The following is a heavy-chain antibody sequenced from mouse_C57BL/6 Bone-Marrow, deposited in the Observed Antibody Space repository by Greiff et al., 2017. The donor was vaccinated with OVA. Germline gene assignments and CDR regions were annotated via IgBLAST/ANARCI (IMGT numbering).Heavy chain of an antibody. CDR2: IWSGGST. CDR1: GFSLTSYG. Sequence: VQLVESGPGLVQPSQSLSITCTVSGFSLTSYGVHWVRQSPGKGLEWLGVIWSGGSTDYNAAFISRLSISKDNSKSQVFFKMNSLQADDTAIYYCARMRRLRDYAMDYWGQGTSVTVSS. V-gene: IGHV2-2*01. CDR3: ARMRRLRDYAMDY. D-gene: IGHD2-4*01. J-gene: IGHJ4*01.